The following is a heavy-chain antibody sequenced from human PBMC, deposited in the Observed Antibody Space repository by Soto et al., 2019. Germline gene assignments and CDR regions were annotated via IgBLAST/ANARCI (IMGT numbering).Heavy chain of an antibody. CDR1: GFMFSSHW. V-gene: IGHV3-74*01. Sequence: EVQLVESGGGLVQPGGSLRLSCAASGFMFSSHWMHWVRQAPGKGLVWVSRISADGSNTNYADSVKGRFTISRDNARNTLFLQMNSLTAEDTAAYYCARRTDAYNWADYWGQGTLVTVSS. CDR3: ARRTDAYNWADY. D-gene: IGHD1-1*01. J-gene: IGHJ4*02. CDR2: ISADGSNT.